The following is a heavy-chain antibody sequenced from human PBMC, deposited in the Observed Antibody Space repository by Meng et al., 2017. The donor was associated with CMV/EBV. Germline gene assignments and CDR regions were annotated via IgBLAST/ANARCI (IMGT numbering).Heavy chain of an antibody. CDR1: GFTFSSCA. Sequence: SGFTFSSCAMSWVRQAPGKGLEWVSAISGSGGSTYYADSVKGRFTISRDNSKNTLYLQMNSLRAEDTAVYYCAKVGGYCSSTSCSDYWGQGTLVTVSS. V-gene: IGHV3-23*01. D-gene: IGHD2-2*01. CDR3: AKVGGYCSSTSCSDY. J-gene: IGHJ4*02. CDR2: ISGSGGST.